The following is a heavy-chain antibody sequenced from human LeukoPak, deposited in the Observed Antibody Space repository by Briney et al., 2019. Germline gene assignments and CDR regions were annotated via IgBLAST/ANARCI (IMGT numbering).Heavy chain of an antibody. CDR3: ARVHNTDPPFDH. CDR1: GFTFSSYG. D-gene: IGHD1-14*01. Sequence: GGSLRLSCAASGFTFSSYGMHWVRQAPGKGLEWVAVISYDGSNKYYADSVKGRFTISRDNSKNTLYLQMNSLRAEDTALYYCARVHNTDPPFDHWGQGTLVTVSS. CDR2: ISYDGSNK. J-gene: IGHJ4*02. V-gene: IGHV3-30*03.